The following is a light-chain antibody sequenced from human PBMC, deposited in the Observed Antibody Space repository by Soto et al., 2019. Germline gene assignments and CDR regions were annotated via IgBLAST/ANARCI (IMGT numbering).Light chain of an antibody. J-gene: IGKJ1*01. V-gene: IGKV3-20*01. CDR3: GQFVSSPPRT. Sequence: EIVMTQSPATLSVSPGERATLSCRAIQSLSSAFLAWYQQKPGQAPRLLIYGVSNRATGIPDRFSGSGSGTDFILTISRLEPEDFALYYCGQFVSSPPRTFGQGTKVDI. CDR1: QSLSSAF. CDR2: GVS.